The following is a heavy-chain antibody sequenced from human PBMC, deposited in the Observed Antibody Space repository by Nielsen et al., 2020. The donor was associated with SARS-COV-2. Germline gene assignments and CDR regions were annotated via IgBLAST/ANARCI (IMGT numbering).Heavy chain of an antibody. D-gene: IGHD5-12*01. CDR3: ARGARGGYDSFLWWNYGMDV. CDR2: INAGNGNT. J-gene: IGHJ6*02. V-gene: IGHV1-3*01. Sequence: WVRQAPGQRLEWMGWINAGNGNTKYSQKFQGRVTITRDTSASTAYMELSSLRSEDTAVYYCARGARGGYDSFLWWNYGMDVWGQGTTVTVSS.